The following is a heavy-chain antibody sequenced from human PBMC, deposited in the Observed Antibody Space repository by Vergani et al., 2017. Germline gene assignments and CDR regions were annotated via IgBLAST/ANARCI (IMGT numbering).Heavy chain of an antibody. CDR2: IWYDGSNK. V-gene: IGHV3-33*01. Sequence: QVQLVQSGAEVKKPGASVKVSCKVSGYTLTELSMHWVRQAPGKGLEWVAVIWYDGSNKYYADSVKGRSTISRDNSKNTLYRQMNSLRAEDTAVYYCARDRSRHYGSGSYFDYWGQGTLVTVSS. J-gene: IGHJ4*02. D-gene: IGHD3-10*01. CDR3: ARDRSRHYGSGSYFDY. CDR1: GYTLTELS.